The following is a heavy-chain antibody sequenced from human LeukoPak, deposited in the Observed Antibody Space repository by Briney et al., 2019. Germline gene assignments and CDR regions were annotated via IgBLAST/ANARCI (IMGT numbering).Heavy chain of an antibody. Sequence: SETLSLTCAVSAGSVSGDIWTWIRQPPGKGLEWVGEINHSGRPNYNPSLKSRVTISVDISKNVCSLKLTSVTAVDTAVYYCVQSTDQYFYGMDVWGQGTSVTVSS. CDR3: VQSTDQYFYGMDV. J-gene: IGHJ6*02. CDR1: AGSVSGDI. V-gene: IGHV4-34*01. D-gene: IGHD2-2*01. CDR2: INHSGRP.